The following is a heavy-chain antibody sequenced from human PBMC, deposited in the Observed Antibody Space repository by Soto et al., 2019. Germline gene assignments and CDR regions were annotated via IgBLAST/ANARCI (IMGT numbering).Heavy chain of an antibody. D-gene: IGHD3-22*01. CDR2: IDPSDSYT. CDR3: SRWANGYYYDSSGYYYTFDI. Sequence: PGESLKISCKGSGYSFTSYWISWVRQMPGKGLEWMGRIDPSDSYTNYSPSFQGHVTISADKSISTAYLQWSSLKASDTAMYYCSRWANGYYYDSSGYYYTFDIWGQGTMVTVSS. V-gene: IGHV5-10-1*01. J-gene: IGHJ3*02. CDR1: GYSFTSYW.